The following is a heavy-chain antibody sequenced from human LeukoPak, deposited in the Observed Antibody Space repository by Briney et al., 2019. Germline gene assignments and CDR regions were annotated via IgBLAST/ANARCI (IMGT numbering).Heavy chain of an antibody. CDR1: GYTFTDYY. CDR2: INPNDGDT. D-gene: IGHD2-2*01. Sequence: ASVKVSCKASGYTFTDYYMHWVGQAPGQGVEWRGGINPNDGDTNYAQKFQGRVTMTRDTSISTAHMEVSRLRSDDTAVYYCARANFLYCSSSTCLFDYWGQGTLVTVSS. CDR3: ARANFLYCSSSTCLFDY. J-gene: IGHJ4*02. V-gene: IGHV1-2*02.